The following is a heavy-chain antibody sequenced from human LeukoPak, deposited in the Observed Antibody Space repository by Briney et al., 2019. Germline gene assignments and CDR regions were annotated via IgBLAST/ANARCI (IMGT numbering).Heavy chain of an antibody. V-gene: IGHV3-7*03. CDR1: GFTFSSYW. Sequence: GGSLRLSCAASGFTFSSYWMSWVRQAPGKGLEWVANINQDGSEEYYVDSVKGRFTISRDNSKNTLYLQMNSLRAEDTAVYYCARESRIAVAGTSWFDPWGQGTLVTVSS. CDR3: ARESRIAVAGTSWFDP. CDR2: INQDGSEE. J-gene: IGHJ5*02. D-gene: IGHD6-19*01.